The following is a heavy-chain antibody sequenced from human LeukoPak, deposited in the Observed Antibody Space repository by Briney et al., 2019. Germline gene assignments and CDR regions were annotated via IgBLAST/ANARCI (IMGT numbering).Heavy chain of an antibody. CDR2: ISSSSSYI. V-gene: IGHV3-21*01. CDR3: ARGPTTYGSGSYYYYFEY. Sequence: GGSLRLSCAASGFTFSSYSMNWVRQAPGKGLEWVSSISSSSSYIYYADSVKGRFTISRDNAKNSLYLQMNSLRAEDTAVYYCARGPTTYGSGSYYYYFEYWGQGTLVTVSS. J-gene: IGHJ4*02. D-gene: IGHD3-10*01. CDR1: GFTFSSYS.